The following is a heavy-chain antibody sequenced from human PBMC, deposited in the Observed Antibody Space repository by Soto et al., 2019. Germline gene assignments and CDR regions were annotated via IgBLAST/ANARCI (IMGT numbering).Heavy chain of an antibody. V-gene: IGHV1-18*01. Sequence: QVQLVQSGDEVKKPGASVKVSCKASGYTLTSYFITWVRQAPGHGLEWMGWISAYNGNTNYAQMLQGRVTMTADTSTATAYMEMRSLRSDDTAVDYCARQNYSSGMDLWGQGTTVTFSS. CDR2: ISAYNGNT. J-gene: IGHJ6*02. CDR3: ARQNYSSGMDL. CDR1: GYTLTSYF.